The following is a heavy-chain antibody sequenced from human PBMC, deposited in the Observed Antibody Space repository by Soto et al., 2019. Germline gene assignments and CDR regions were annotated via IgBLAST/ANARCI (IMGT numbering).Heavy chain of an antibody. J-gene: IGHJ6*02. CDR3: SLARYYYYYGMAV. V-gene: IGHV3-15*07. CDR2: IKSKTDGGTT. CDR1: GFTFSNAW. Sequence: GGSLRLSCAASGFTFSNAWMNWVRQAPEKGLEWVGRIKSKTDGGTTDYAAPVKGRFTISRDDSKNTLYLQMNSLKTEDTAVYYCSLARYYYYYGMAVWGQGTTVTVSS.